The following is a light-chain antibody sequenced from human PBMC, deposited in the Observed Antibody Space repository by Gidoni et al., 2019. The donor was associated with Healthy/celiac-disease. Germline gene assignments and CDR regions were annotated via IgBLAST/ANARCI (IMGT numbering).Light chain of an antibody. Sequence: HSALTQPPSVSGSPVHSITISCTGTSSDVGGYNYVSWYQQHPGKAPKLMIYEVSNRPSGVSNRFSGSKSGNTASLTISGLQAEDEADYYCSSYTSSSTVVFGGGTKLTVL. J-gene: IGLJ2*01. CDR3: SSYTSSSTVV. V-gene: IGLV2-14*01. CDR1: SSDVGGYNY. CDR2: EVS.